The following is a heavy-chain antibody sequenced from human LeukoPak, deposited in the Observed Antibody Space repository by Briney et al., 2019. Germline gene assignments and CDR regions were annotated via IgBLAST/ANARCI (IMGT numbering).Heavy chain of an antibody. Sequence: ASVTVSCKASGYTFTGYYMHWVRQAPGQGLEWMGWINPNSGGTNYAQKFQGRVTMTRDTSISTAYMELSRLRSDDTAVYYCARDWHYGSGSYYYWGQGTLVTVSS. CDR2: INPNSGGT. V-gene: IGHV1-2*02. J-gene: IGHJ4*02. CDR3: ARDWHYGSGSYYY. D-gene: IGHD3-10*01. CDR1: GYTFTGYY.